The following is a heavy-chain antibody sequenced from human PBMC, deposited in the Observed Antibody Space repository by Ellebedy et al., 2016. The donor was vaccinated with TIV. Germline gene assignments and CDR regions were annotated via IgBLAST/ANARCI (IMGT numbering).Heavy chain of an antibody. V-gene: IGHV4-34*01. Sequence: MPSETLSLTCAVYGGSFSGYYWTWIRQTPGKGLEWIGEINHSGSTTYNPSLNSRVTISVVTSRNRFSLTLSSVTAADTAVYYGARSTTVSTASYEYWGQGTLVTVSS. CDR1: GGSFSGYY. J-gene: IGHJ4*02. D-gene: IGHD4-17*01. CDR2: INHSGST. CDR3: ARSTTVSTASYEY.